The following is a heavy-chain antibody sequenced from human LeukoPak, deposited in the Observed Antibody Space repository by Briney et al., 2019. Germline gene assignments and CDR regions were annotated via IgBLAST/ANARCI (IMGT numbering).Heavy chain of an antibody. Sequence: SETLSLTCAVYGGSFSGYYWSWIRQPPGKGLEWIGEINHSGSTNYNPSLKSRVTISVDTSKNQFSLKLSSATAADTAVYYCARNFVDILTGYLLDYWGQGTLVTVSS. J-gene: IGHJ4*02. CDR3: ARNFVDILTGYLLDY. V-gene: IGHV4-34*01. CDR2: INHSGST. CDR1: GGSFSGYY. D-gene: IGHD3-9*01.